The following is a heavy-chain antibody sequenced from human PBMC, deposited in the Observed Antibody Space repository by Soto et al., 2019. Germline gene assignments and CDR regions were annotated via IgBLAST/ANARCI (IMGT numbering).Heavy chain of an antibody. D-gene: IGHD5-18*01. J-gene: IGHJ4*02. Sequence: ESGGGVVQPGRSLRLSCAASGFTFSSYGMHWVRQAPGKGLEWVAVISYDGSNKYYADSVKGRFTISRDNSKNTLYLQMNSLRAEDTAVYYCAKEAAMVTSFDYWGQGTLVTVSS. CDR3: AKEAAMVTSFDY. CDR2: ISYDGSNK. V-gene: IGHV3-30*18. CDR1: GFTFSSYG.